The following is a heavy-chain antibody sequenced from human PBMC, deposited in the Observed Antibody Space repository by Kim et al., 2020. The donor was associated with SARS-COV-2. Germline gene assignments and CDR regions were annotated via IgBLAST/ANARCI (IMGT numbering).Heavy chain of an antibody. Sequence: AASVKGRFTITRDNAKNSLYLQMNSLRADDTAVYYCARIYDGGDYWGQGTLVTVSS. D-gene: IGHD5-12*01. CDR3: ARIYDGGDY. J-gene: IGHJ4*02. V-gene: IGHV3-11*01.